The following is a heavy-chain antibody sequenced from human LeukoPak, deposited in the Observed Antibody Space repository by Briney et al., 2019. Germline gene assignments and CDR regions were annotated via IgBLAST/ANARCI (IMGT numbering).Heavy chain of an antibody. Sequence: ASVKVSCKASGFTLIKYYMHWVRQAPGQGLEWMGIINPSGDSTSYAQKFRGRVTVTRDTSTSTVYMELSSLRSEDTAVYYCARDATRESSTSCSDYWGQGTLVTVSS. CDR3: ARDATRESSTSCSDY. V-gene: IGHV1-46*01. CDR2: INPSGDST. CDR1: GFTLIKYY. J-gene: IGHJ4*02. D-gene: IGHD2-2*01.